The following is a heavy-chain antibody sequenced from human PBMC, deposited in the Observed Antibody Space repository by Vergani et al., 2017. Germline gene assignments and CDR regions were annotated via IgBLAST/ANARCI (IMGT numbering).Heavy chain of an antibody. CDR3: AKAYYFDSSGYRRLYYYYYYMDV. Sequence: EVQLLESGGGLVQPGGSLRLSCAASGFTFSSYAMSWVRQAPGKGLEWVSAISGSGGSTYYADSVKGRFTISRDNSKNTLYLQMNSLRAEDTAVYYCAKAYYFDSSGYRRLYYYYYYMDVWGKGP. D-gene: IGHD3-22*01. CDR1: GFTFSSYA. V-gene: IGHV3-23*01. J-gene: IGHJ6*03. CDR2: ISGSGGST.